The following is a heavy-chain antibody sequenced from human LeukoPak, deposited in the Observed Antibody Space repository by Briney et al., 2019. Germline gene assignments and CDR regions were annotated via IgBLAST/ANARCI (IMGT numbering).Heavy chain of an antibody. CDR2: ISSSGSTI. D-gene: IGHD5-24*01. V-gene: IGHV3-48*03. J-gene: IGHJ4*02. CDR1: GFSFSSYE. Sequence: GGSLRLSCVASGFSFSSYEINWVRQAPGKGLEWVSYISSSGSTIYYADSVKGRFTISRDNAKNSLYLQMSSLRPEDTAVYYCARFGYNDFDYWGQGTLVTVS. CDR3: ARFGYNDFDY.